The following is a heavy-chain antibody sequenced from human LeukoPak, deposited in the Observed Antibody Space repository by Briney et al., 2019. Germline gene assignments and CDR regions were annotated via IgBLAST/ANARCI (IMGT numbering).Heavy chain of an antibody. CDR1: GFSFSSYA. V-gene: IGHV3-30-3*01. Sequence: GGSLRLSCAASGFSFSSYAMEWVRQAPGKGLEWVALISYDGSKKYFADAVKGRFTISRDNSKNTLYLEMNSLRAEDTAVYYCARWSEMIAFGYWGQGTLVTVSS. J-gene: IGHJ4*02. CDR2: ISYDGSKK. D-gene: IGHD3-22*01. CDR3: ARWSEMIAFGY.